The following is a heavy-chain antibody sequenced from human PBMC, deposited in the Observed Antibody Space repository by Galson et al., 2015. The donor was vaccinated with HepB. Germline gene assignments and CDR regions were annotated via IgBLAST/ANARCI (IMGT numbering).Heavy chain of an antibody. Sequence: KFQGRVTITRDTSASTAYMELSSLRSEDTAVYYCARDFELLWFGESPGPFDYWGQGTLVTVSS. J-gene: IGHJ4*02. V-gene: IGHV1-3*01. CDR3: ARDFELLWFGESPGPFDY. D-gene: IGHD3-10*01.